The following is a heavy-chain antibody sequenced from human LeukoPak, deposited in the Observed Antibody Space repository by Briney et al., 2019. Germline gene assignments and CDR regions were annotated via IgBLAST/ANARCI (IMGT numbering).Heavy chain of an antibody. CDR3: AKGGRGGSYYGVILSWYFDY. V-gene: IGHV3-9*01. CDR1: GFTFDDCA. J-gene: IGHJ4*02. Sequence: PGGSLRLSCAASGFTFDDCAMHWVRQAPGKGLEWVSGISWNSGSIGYADSVKGRFTISRDNAKNSLYLQMDSLRAEDTALYYCAKGGRGGSYYGVILSWYFDYWGQGTLVTVSS. CDR2: ISWNSGSI. D-gene: IGHD1-26*01.